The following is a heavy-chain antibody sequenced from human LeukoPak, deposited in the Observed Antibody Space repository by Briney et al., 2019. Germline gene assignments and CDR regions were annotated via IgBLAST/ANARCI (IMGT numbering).Heavy chain of an antibody. CDR1: GYTFTGYY. CDR3: ARGRDYYDSSGSIDP. J-gene: IGHJ5*02. V-gene: IGHV1-2*02. D-gene: IGHD3-22*01. Sequence: ASVKVSCKASGYTFTGYYMHWVRQAPGQGLEWIGWINPNSGGTNYALKFQGRVTMTRDTSISTAYMELSRLRSDDTAVYYCARGRDYYDSSGSIDPWGQGTLVTVSS. CDR2: INPNSGGT.